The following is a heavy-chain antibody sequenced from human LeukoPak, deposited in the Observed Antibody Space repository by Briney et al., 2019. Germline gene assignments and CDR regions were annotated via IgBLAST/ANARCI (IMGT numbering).Heavy chain of an antibody. V-gene: IGHV3-30*02. CDR1: GFTFSSYG. Sequence: QSGGSLRLSCAASGFTFSSYGMHWVRQAPGKGLEWVAFIRYDGSNKYYADSVKGRFTISRDNSKNTLYLQMNSLRAEDTAVYYCARSLHNGHTTIVLYYFDYWGQGTLVTVSS. CDR2: IRYDGSNK. D-gene: IGHD5-18*01. J-gene: IGHJ4*02. CDR3: ARSLHNGHTTIVLYYFDY.